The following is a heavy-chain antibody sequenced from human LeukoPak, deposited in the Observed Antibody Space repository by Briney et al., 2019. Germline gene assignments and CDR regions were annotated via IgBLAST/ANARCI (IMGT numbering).Heavy chain of an antibody. V-gene: IGHV1-69*04. J-gene: IGHJ4*02. D-gene: IGHD6-19*01. CDR3: ARGERVGWSRVRPYFGY. CDR2: IIPILGIA. Sequence: SVKVSCKASGGTFSSYAISWVRQAPGQGLEWMGRIIPILGIANYAQKFQGRVTITADKSTSTAYMELSSLRSEDTAVYYCARGERVGWSRVRPYFGYWGQGTLVTVSS. CDR1: GGTFSSYA.